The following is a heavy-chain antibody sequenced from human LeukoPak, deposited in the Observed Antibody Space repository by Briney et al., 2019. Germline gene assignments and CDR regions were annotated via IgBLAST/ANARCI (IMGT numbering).Heavy chain of an antibody. CDR2: TYYRSKWFN. J-gene: IGHJ5*02. CDR1: GDSFSSNSAV. D-gene: IGHD3-16*01. CDR3: ARALGKNWFDP. V-gene: IGHV6-1*01. Sequence: SQTLSLTCAISGDSFSSNSAVWDWIRQSPSRGLEWLGRTYYRSKWFNDYAVSVKSRITIDPDTSKNQFSLQLNSVTPEDTAVYYCARALGKNWFDPWGQGTLVTVSS.